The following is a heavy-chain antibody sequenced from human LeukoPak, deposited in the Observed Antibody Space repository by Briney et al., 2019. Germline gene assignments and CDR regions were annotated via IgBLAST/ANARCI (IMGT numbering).Heavy chain of an antibody. J-gene: IGHJ3*02. Sequence: GGSLRLSCAASGFTFSSYAMSWVRQAPGTGLGWVSSISGSGTSTYYADSVKGRFTISRDNSKNTLYLQMNSLRAEDTAVYYCARDRVYASGSRDAFGIWGQGTMVAVSS. V-gene: IGHV3-23*01. CDR2: ISGSGTST. CDR1: GFTFSSYA. D-gene: IGHD3-10*01. CDR3: ARDRVYASGSRDAFGI.